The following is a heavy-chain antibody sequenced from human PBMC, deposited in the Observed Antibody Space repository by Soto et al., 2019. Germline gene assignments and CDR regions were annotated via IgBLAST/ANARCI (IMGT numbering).Heavy chain of an antibody. CDR2: IWYDGSNK. D-gene: IGHD3-16*01. V-gene: IGHV3-33*01. CDR1: GLTFSSYG. J-gene: IGHJ6*02. Sequence: QVQLVESGGGVVQPGRSLRLSCAASGLTFSSYGMHWVRQAPGKGLEWVAVIWYDGSNKYYADSVKGRFTISRDNSKNTLYLQMNSLRAEDTAVYYCARDPLWAANYYYFGIDVWGQGTTVTVSS. CDR3: ARDPLWAANYYYFGIDV.